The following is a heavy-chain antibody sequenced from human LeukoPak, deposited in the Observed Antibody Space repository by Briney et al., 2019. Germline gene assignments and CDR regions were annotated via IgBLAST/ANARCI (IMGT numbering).Heavy chain of an antibody. CDR2: IKSDESEK. Sequence: GGSLRLSCAGSGFSFTDYWMSWVRQAPGKGLEWVANIKSDESEKYYVDSVMGRFSFSRDNAKTSQYLQMNSLRVEDTAVYYCARLVVTGTGRYDYWGQGTLVTVSS. J-gene: IGHJ4*02. V-gene: IGHV3-7*01. CDR3: ARLVVTGTGRYDY. CDR1: GFSFTDYW. D-gene: IGHD2-21*02.